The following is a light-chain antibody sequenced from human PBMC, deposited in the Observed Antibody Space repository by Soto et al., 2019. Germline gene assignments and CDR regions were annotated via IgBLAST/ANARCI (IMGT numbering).Light chain of an antibody. V-gene: IGKV1-39*01. CDR3: QQYKSYST. J-gene: IGKJ1*01. Sequence: DSQMTQSPSSLSASVGDRVTITCRASQSISSYLNWYQQKPGKAPKLLIYDASRLQSGVPSRFSGSGGGTDFTLSISSLQPDDFATYYCQQYKSYSTFGQGTKVDIK. CDR1: QSISSY. CDR2: DAS.